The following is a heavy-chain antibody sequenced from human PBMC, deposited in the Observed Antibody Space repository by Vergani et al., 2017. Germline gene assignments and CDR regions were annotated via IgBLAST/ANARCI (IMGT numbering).Heavy chain of an antibody. Sequence: QVQLQESGPGLVKPSETLSLTCTVSGGSISSYYWSWIRQPPGKGLEWIGYIYYSGSTNYNPSLKSRVTISVDTSKNQFSLKLSSVTAADTAVYYCARVGGRTAMAYFDYWGQGTLVTVSS. CDR3: ARVGGRTAMAYFDY. CDR2: IYYSGST. D-gene: IGHD5-18*01. CDR1: GGSISSYY. V-gene: IGHV4-59*01. J-gene: IGHJ4*02.